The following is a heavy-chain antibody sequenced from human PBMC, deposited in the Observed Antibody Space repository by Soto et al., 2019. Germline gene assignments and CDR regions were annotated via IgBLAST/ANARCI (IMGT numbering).Heavy chain of an antibody. D-gene: IGHD6-19*01. V-gene: IGHV1-69*04. J-gene: IGHJ6*04. CDR1: GYTFTSYG. CDR3: ARIAVAGVWDV. Sequence: ASVKVSCKASGYTFTSYGHAWVRQAPGQGLEWMGRIIPILGIANYAQKFQGRVTITADKSTSTAYMELSSLRSEDTAVYYCARIAVAGVWDVWGKGTTVTVSS. CDR2: IIPILGIA.